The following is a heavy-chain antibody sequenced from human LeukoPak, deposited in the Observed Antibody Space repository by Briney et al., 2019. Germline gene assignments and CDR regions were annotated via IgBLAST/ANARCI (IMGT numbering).Heavy chain of an antibody. D-gene: IGHD4-17*01. Sequence: ASVKVSCKASGYTFTSYDINWVRQATGQGLEWMGWMNPNSGNTGYAQKFQGRVTMTRNTSISTAYMELSSLRSEDTAVYYCARGHRPVTKRWELNWFDPWGQGTLVTVSS. J-gene: IGHJ5*02. V-gene: IGHV1-8*01. CDR2: MNPNSGNT. CDR1: GYTFTSYD. CDR3: ARGHRPVTKRWELNWFDP.